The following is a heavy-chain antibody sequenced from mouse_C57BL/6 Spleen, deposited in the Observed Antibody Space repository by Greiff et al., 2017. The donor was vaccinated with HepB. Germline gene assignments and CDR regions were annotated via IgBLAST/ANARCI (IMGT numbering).Heavy chain of an antibody. V-gene: IGHV1-15*01. CDR1: GYTFTDYE. J-gene: IGHJ2*01. Sequence: QVQLKQSGAELVRPGASVTLSCKASGYTFTDYEMHWVKQTPVHGLEWIGAIDPETGGTAYNQKFKGKAILTADKSSSTAYMELRSLTSEDSAVYYCTRTGRRNYFDYWGQGTTLTVSS. CDR3: TRTGRRNYFDY. CDR2: IDPETGGT.